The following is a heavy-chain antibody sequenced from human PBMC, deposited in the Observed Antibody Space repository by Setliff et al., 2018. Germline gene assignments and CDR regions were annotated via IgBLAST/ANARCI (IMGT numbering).Heavy chain of an antibody. CDR3: RQAVVGRDVFDI. V-gene: IGHV4-34*01. Sequence: SETLSLTCNVYGGSLDTYYWGWIRQPPGKGLEWFGEINHSGSGDYNPSFKGRVTISVDTSKKQFSLTLTSVTAADTALYYCRQAVVGRDVFDIWGQGTVVTVSS. J-gene: IGHJ3*02. CDR1: GGSLDTYY. D-gene: IGHD1-1*01. CDR2: INHSGSG.